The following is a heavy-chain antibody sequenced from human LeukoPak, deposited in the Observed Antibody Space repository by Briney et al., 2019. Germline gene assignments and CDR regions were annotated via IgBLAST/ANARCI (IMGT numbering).Heavy chain of an antibody. Sequence: SVKVSCKASGGTISSYAISWVRQAPGQGLEWMGGIIPIFGTANYAQKFQGRVTITADESTSTAYMELSSLRSEDTAVYYCATQPPALYSYGSESFDYWGQGTLVTVSS. CDR2: IIPIFGTA. CDR1: GGTISSYA. D-gene: IGHD5-18*01. J-gene: IGHJ4*02. V-gene: IGHV1-69*13. CDR3: ATQPPALYSYGSESFDY.